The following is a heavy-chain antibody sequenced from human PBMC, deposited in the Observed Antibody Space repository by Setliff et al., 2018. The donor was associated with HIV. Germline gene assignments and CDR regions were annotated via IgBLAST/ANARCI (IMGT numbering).Heavy chain of an antibody. CDR1: GGSISSSNW. J-gene: IGHJ5*02. D-gene: IGHD3-16*02. V-gene: IGHV4-4*02. CDR2: IYHSGST. CDR3: ARDRMITFGGVIVRGWFDP. Sequence: SETLSLTCAVSGGSISSSNWWSWVRQPPGKGLEWIGEIYHSGSTNYNPSLKSRVTISVDKSKNQFSLKLSSVTAADTAVYYCARDRMITFGGVIVRGWFDPWGQGTLVTSPQ.